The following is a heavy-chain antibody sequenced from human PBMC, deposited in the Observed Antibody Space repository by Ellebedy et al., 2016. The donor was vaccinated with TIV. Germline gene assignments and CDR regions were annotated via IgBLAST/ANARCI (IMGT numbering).Heavy chain of an antibody. Sequence: PSETLSLTCTVSGVSITSHFWSWIRQPAGKGLEWIGRIYSSGTTNYNPSLKSRVTMSLATSKEQFSLKLTSVTAADTAVYYCARDGPQWFDAFDIWGQGTMVTVSS. CDR3: ARDGPQWFDAFDI. J-gene: IGHJ3*02. CDR1: GVSITSHF. V-gene: IGHV4-4*07. CDR2: IYSSGTT. D-gene: IGHD3-22*01.